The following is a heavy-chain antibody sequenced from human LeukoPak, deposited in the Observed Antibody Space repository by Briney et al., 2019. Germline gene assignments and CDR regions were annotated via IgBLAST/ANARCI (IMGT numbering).Heavy chain of an antibody. Sequence: GGSLRLSCAASGFTFSSYGMHWVRQAPGKGLEWVAFIRYGGSNKYYADSVKGRFTISRDNSKNTLYLQMNSLRAEDTAVYYCAKDRRLYSYGNYFDYWGQGTLVTVSS. CDR3: AKDRRLYSYGNYFDY. J-gene: IGHJ4*02. D-gene: IGHD5-18*01. CDR2: IRYGGSNK. CDR1: GFTFSSYG. V-gene: IGHV3-30*02.